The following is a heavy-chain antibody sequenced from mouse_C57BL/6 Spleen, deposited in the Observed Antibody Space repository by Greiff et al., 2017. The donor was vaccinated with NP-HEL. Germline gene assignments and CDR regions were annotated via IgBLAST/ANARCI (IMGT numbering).Heavy chain of an antibody. Sequence: VQLQQSGPVLVKPGASVKMSCKASGYTFTDYYMNWVKQSHGKSLEWIGVINPYNGGTSYNQKFKGKATLTVDKSSSTAYMELNSLTSEDSAVYYCARYDDGYYPIFAYWGQGTLVTVSA. D-gene: IGHD2-3*01. CDR3: ARYDDGYYPIFAY. J-gene: IGHJ3*01. V-gene: IGHV1-19*01. CDR2: INPYNGGT. CDR1: GYTFTDYY.